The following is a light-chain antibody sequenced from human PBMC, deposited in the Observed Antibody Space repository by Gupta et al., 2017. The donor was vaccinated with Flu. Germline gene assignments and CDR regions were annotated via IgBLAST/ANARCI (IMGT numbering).Light chain of an antibody. Sequence: QSALTQPRQVSGSPGQSVTLSCTGTSSDVGGYNYVSWYQQHPGKAPKLMISDVSKRPSGVPDRFSGSKSGNTASLTISGLQAEDEADYYCCSYAGSSYVVFGGGTKLTVL. CDR1: SSDVGGYNY. V-gene: IGLV2-11*01. J-gene: IGLJ2*01. CDR2: DVS. CDR3: CSYAGSSYVV.